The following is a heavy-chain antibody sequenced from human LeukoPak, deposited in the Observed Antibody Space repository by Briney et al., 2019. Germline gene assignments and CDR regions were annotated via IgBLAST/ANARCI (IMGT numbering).Heavy chain of an antibody. J-gene: IGHJ4*02. D-gene: IGHD5-12*01. CDR3: ARGRYSGYDPPTDY. V-gene: IGHV4-31*03. CDR2: IYPSGST. CDR1: GGSISSGGYY. Sequence: SETLSLTCTVSGGSISSGGYYWSWIRQHPGKGLEWIGFIYPSGSTYFNPSLMSRVTMSVDTSKNQFSLKLSSVTAADTAVYYCARGRYSGYDPPTDYWGQGSLVTVSS.